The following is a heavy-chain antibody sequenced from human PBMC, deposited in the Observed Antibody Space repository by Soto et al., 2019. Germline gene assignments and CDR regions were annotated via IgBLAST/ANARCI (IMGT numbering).Heavy chain of an antibody. Sequence: SKTLSLTCIVSGGSISGYYWSWIREPPGKGLEWIGYIYYSGSTNYKPSLKSRVTISVDTSKNQFSLKLSSVTAADTAVYYCARGGYFSSTSCYATGFDYWGQGTLVTVS. J-gene: IGHJ4*02. CDR1: GGSISGYY. CDR2: IYYSGST. CDR3: ARGGYFSSTSCYATGFDY. V-gene: IGHV4-59*01. D-gene: IGHD2-2*01.